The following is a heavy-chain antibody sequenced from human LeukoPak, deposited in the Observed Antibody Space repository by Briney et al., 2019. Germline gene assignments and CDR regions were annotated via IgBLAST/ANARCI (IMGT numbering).Heavy chain of an antibody. D-gene: IGHD5-12*01. CDR2: IYYSGST. Sequence: SETLSLTCTVSGGSISSYYWSWIRQPPGKGLEWIGYIYYSGSTNYNPSPNSRVTISVDTSKNQFSLKLNSVTAADTAVYYCARKGMVATIRSQYYYYAMDVWGKGTTVTVSS. J-gene: IGHJ6*04. V-gene: IGHV4-59*01. CDR3: ARKGMVATIRSQYYYYAMDV. CDR1: GGSISSYY.